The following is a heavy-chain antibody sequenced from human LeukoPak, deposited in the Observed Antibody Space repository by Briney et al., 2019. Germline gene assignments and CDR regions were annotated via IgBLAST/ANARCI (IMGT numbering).Heavy chain of an antibody. Sequence: GESLKISCKGSGYSFTSYWIGWVRQMPGKGLEWMGIIYPGDSDTRYSPSFQGQVTISADKSISTAYLQWSSLKASDTAMYYCARQIFLYSSSSFYMDVWGKGTTVTVSS. CDR3: ARQIFLYSSSSFYMDV. CDR2: IYPGDSDT. V-gene: IGHV5-51*01. CDR1: GYSFTSYW. D-gene: IGHD6-6*01. J-gene: IGHJ6*03.